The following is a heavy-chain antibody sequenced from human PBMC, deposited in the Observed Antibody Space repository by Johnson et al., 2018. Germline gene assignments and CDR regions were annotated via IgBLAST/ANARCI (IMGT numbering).Heavy chain of an antibody. Sequence: QVQLVQSGGGVVQPGRSLRLSCAASGFTFSSYGMHWVRQAPGKGLEWVAVISYDGSNKYYADSVKGRFTIPRENSKNTLYLQMNSLRAEDTAVYYCAKVMMYSSSPALYYYYYGMDVWGQGTTVTVSS. CDR2: ISYDGSNK. D-gene: IGHD6-6*01. CDR1: GFTFSSYG. J-gene: IGHJ6*02. CDR3: AKVMMYSSSPALYYYYYGMDV. V-gene: IGHV3-30*18.